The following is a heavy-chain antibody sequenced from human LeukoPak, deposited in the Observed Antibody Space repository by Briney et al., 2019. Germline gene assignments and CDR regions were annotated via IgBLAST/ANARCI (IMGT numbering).Heavy chain of an antibody. D-gene: IGHD2-15*01. V-gene: IGHV1-2*06. CDR3: ARYLSAAATRGGFDY. CDR1: GYTFTGYY. J-gene: IGHJ4*02. Sequence: ASVKVSCKASGYTFTGYYMHWVRQAPGQGLEWMGRINPNSGGTNYAQKFQGRVTMTRDTSISTAYMELSRLRSDDTAVYYCARYLSAAATRGGFDYWGQGTLVTVSS. CDR2: INPNSGGT.